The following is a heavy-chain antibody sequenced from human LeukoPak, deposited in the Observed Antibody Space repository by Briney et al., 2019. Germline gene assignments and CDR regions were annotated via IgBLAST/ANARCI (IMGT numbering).Heavy chain of an antibody. D-gene: IGHD3-22*01. CDR3: ARANYDSSGYYYVDWFDP. CDR1: GGSISSGGYY. CDR2: IYYSGST. V-gene: IGHV4-31*03. J-gene: IGHJ5*02. Sequence: SQTLSLTCTVSGGSISSGGYYWSWIRQHPGKGLEWIGYIYYSGSTYYNPSLKSRVTISVDTSKNQFSLKLSSVTAADTAVYYCARANYDSSGYYYVDWFDPWGQGTLVTVSS.